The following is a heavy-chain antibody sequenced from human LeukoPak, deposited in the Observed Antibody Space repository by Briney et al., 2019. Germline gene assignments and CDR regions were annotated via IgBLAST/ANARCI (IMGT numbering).Heavy chain of an antibody. CDR1: GFTFGDYA. V-gene: IGHV3-49*04. CDR2: IRPKAYGETA. CDR3: TRASPFGGHSYACRDY. D-gene: IGHD3-16*01. J-gene: IGHJ4*02. Sequence: GGSLRLSCTTSGFTFGDYAMTWVRQAPGKGLEWVGLIRPKAYGETAEFAAAVKGRFTIPRDNSRSIAYLQMNSLKTEDTAVYYCTRASPFGGHSYACRDYWGQGTLVTASS.